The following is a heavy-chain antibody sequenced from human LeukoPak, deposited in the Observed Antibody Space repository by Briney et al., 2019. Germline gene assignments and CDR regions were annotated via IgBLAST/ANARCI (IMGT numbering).Heavy chain of an antibody. CDR1: GFTFSSYS. Sequence: QAGGSLRLSCAASGFTFSSYSMNWVRQAPGKGLEWVSYISSSSSTIYYADSVKGRFTISRDNAKNSLYLQMNSLRAEDTAVYYCARDQYSHGYYYMDVWGKGTTVTVSS. V-gene: IGHV3-48*01. J-gene: IGHJ6*03. CDR3: ARDQYSHGYYYMDV. D-gene: IGHD5-18*01. CDR2: ISSSSSTI.